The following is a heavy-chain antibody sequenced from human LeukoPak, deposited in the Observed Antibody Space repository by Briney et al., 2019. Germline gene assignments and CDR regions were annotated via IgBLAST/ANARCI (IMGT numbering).Heavy chain of an antibody. J-gene: IGHJ3*02. CDR2: ISSSDSTI. V-gene: IGHV3-48*04. Sequence: GGSLRLSCAASGFIFNSHSMNWVRQAPGKGLEWVSYISSSDSTIYYADSVKGRFTISRDNAKNSLYLQMNSLRAEDTAVYYCARDLRPFSGYGNLAFDIWGQGTMVTVSS. CDR3: ARDLRPFSGYGNLAFDI. CDR1: GFIFNSHS. D-gene: IGHD5-12*01.